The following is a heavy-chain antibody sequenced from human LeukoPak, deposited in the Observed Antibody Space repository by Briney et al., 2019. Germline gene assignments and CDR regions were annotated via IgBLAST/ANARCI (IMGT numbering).Heavy chain of an antibody. CDR2: INAGNGNT. V-gene: IGHV1-3*01. D-gene: IGHD2-15*01. Sequence: GASVKVSCKASGYTFTSYGISWVRQAPGQRLEWMGWINAGNGNTKYSQKFQGRVTITRDTSASTAYMELSSLRSEDTAVYYCARVVAAGGDYWGQGTLVTVSS. J-gene: IGHJ4*02. CDR3: ARVVAAGGDY. CDR1: GYTFTSYG.